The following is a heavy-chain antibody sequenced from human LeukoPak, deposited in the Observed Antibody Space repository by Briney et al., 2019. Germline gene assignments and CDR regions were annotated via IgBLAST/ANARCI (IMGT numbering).Heavy chain of an antibody. D-gene: IGHD3-10*01. Sequence: ASVKVSCKASDNTFTGYNIHWVRQAPGQGLEWMGWINPNSGGTNYAQKFQGRVTMTRDTSISTAYMELSRLRSDDTAVYYCARGGGYYGSGIDMDVWGKGTTVTVSS. CDR1: DNTFTGYN. CDR2: INPNSGGT. CDR3: ARGGGYYGSGIDMDV. J-gene: IGHJ6*03. V-gene: IGHV1-2*02.